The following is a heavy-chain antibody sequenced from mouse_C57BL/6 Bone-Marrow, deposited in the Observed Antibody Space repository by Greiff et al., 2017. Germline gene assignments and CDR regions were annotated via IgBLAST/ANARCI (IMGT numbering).Heavy chain of an antibody. J-gene: IGHJ3*01. V-gene: IGHV5-15*01. CDR3: ARRDYGSGFAY. CDR1: GFTFSDYG. CDR2: ISNLAYSI. Sequence: EVQLVESGGGLVQPGGSLKLSCAASGFTFSDYGMAWVRQAPRKGPEWVAFISNLAYSIYYADTVTGRFTISRENAKNTLYLEMSSLRSEDTAMYYCARRDYGSGFAYWGQGTLVTVSA. D-gene: IGHD1-1*01.